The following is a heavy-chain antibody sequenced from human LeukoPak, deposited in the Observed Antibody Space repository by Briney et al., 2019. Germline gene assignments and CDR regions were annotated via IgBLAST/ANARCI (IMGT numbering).Heavy chain of an antibody. V-gene: IGHV3-23*01. D-gene: IGHD1-26*01. CDR3: AKDLSGSYGY. CDR1: GFTFSSYG. Sequence: PGGSLRLSCAASGFTFSSYGMSWVRQAPGKGLEWVSTISGSGGSTYYADSVKGRFTISRDNSKNTLYLQMNSLRVEDTAVYYCAKDLSGSYGYWGQGTLVTVSS. CDR2: ISGSGGST. J-gene: IGHJ4*02.